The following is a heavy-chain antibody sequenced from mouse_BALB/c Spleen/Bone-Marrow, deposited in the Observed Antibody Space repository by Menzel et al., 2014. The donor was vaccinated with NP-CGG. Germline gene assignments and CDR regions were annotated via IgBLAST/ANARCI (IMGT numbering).Heavy chain of an antibody. CDR1: GYTFTDYA. D-gene: IGHD3-2*01. CDR3: ARRADSSGYVDAMDY. J-gene: IGHJ4*01. V-gene: IGHV1S137*01. CDR2: ISTYYGDA. Sequence: VQLQQSGAELVRPGVSVKISCKGSGYTFTDYAMHWVKQSHAKSLEWIGVISTYYGDASYNQKFKGKATMTVDKSSSTAYMELARLTSEDSAIYYCARRADSSGYVDAMDYWGQGTSVTVSS.